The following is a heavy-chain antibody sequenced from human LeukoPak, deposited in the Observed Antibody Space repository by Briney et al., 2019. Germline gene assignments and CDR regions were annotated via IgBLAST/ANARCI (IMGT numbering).Heavy chain of an antibody. CDR3: TKDYCGKFCSAV. J-gene: IGHJ6*02. CDR1: GFISSSYW. D-gene: IGHD3-9*01. Sequence: GGSLRLSCAASGFISSSYWMSWVRQAPGKGLEWVANIKHDGSEKNYVDSVRGRFTVSRDNSKNTLYLQMNSLRAEDTAKYYCTKDYCGKFCSAVWGQGTTVTVSS. V-gene: IGHV3-7*03. CDR2: IKHDGSEK.